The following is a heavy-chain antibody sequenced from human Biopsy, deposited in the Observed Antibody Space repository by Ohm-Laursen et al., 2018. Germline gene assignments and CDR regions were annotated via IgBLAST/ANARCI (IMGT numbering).Heavy chain of an antibody. CDR3: ARRGSGGRSFDY. Sequence: SETLSLTCSVSGGSMTGSDWIWIRLAPGQGLEWIGFISNSGNTNYNPSLKSRVTISADTSKNQFSLKLGSVTVADTAVFYCARRGSGGRSFDYWGQGSRVTVSS. V-gene: IGHV4-59*08. CDR1: GGSMTGSD. CDR2: ISNSGNT. J-gene: IGHJ4*02. D-gene: IGHD2-15*01.